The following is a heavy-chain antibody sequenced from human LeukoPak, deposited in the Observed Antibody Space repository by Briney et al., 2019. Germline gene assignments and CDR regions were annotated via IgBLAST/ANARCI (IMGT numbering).Heavy chain of an antibody. V-gene: IGHV4-39*01. CDR2: IYYSGST. D-gene: IGHD2-2*02. Sequence: SETLSLTCSVSGGPISSSSYYWGWIRQPPGKGLEWIGSIYYSGSTYYNPSLKSRVTISVDTSKNQFSLKPSSVTAADTAVYYCARLWCSSITCYTFDYWGQGTLVTVSS. CDR3: ARLWCSSITCYTFDY. J-gene: IGHJ4*02. CDR1: GGPISSSSYY.